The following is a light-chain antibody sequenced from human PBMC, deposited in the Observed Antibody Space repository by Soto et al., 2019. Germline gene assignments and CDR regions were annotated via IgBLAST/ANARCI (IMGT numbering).Light chain of an antibody. J-gene: IGLJ1*01. CDR1: NSDVGGYSY. V-gene: IGLV2-14*03. CDR3: SSYTTSSTYV. CDR2: DVS. Sequence: QSVLTQPASVSGSPGQSITISCTGTNSDVGGYSYISWYQHNPGRAPKLMIYDVSNRPSGVSDRFSGSKSGNTASLTISRLQAEDEADYYCSSYTTSSTYVFGSGTKLTVL.